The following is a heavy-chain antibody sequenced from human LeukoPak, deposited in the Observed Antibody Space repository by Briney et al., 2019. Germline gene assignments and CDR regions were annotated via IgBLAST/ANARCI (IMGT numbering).Heavy chain of an antibody. V-gene: IGHV7-4-1*02. CDR2: INTNTGNP. Sequence: ASVKVSCKASGGTFSSYAISWVRLAPEQGLEWMGWINTNTGNPTYAQGFTGRFVFSLDTSVSTAYPQISSLKAEDTAVYYCARGVTYSSSTYHFDYWGQGTLVTVSS. CDR1: GGTFSSYA. CDR3: ARGVTYSSSTYHFDY. D-gene: IGHD6-6*01. J-gene: IGHJ4*02.